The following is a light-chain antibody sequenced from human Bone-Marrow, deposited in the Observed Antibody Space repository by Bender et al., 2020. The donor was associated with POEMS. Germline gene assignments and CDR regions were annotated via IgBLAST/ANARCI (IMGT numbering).Light chain of an antibody. CDR2: DES. CDR3: QAWDSNAFI. J-gene: IGLJ2*01. Sequence: SYVLTQPPSLSVAPGQTARITCGGNDIGSKSVHWYQQKPGQAPVLVVFDESDRPSGIPELFSGSNSGNTATLIISGTQPMDEADYFCQAWDSNAFIFGGGTKLTVL. V-gene: IGLV3-21*02. CDR1: DIGSKS.